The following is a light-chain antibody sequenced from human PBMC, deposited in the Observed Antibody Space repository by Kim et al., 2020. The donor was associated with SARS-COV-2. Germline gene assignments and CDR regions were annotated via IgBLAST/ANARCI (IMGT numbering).Light chain of an antibody. V-gene: IGKV3-11*01. CDR3: QQRSDWPGT. CDR2: DAS. Sequence: EIVLTQSPATLSLSPGETATLSCRASQSVNNYLAWFQQKPGQAPRLLIYDASHRATGIPARFSGGGSGTDFTLTITSLEPGDLGVYYCQQRSDWPGTFGQGTKLEIK. CDR1: QSVNNY. J-gene: IGKJ2*01.